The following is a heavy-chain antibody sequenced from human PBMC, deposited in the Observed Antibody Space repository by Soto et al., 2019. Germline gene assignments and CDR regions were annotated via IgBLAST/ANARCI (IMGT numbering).Heavy chain of an antibody. CDR2: IYYSGST. J-gene: IGHJ2*01. CDR3: ARPIGTTPAVWYFDL. D-gene: IGHD1-26*01. V-gene: IGHV4-59*08. Sequence: QVQLQESGPGLVKPSETLSLTCTVSGASISSHYWSWIRQSPGKGLEWLGYIYYSGSTDYNPSLKSRLTSSVDTSKNQLSLRLSSVTAADTAVYYCARPIGTTPAVWYFDLWGRGTLVKVSS. CDR1: GASISSHY.